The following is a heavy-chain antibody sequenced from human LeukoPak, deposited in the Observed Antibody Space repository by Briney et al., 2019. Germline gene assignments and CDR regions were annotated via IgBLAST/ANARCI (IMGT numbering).Heavy chain of an antibody. J-gene: IGHJ4*02. CDR1: GFTFNSYS. V-gene: IGHV3-23*01. CDR2: ISNGGTT. CDR3: AKEARQCGPDCFSLLDC. D-gene: IGHD2-21*02. Sequence: GGSLRLSCVASGFTFNSYSMSWVRQAPGKGLEWVSLISNGGTTYYADSVKGRFTISRDISENTLYLQMSSLRAEDTAVYYCAKEARQCGPDCFSLLDCWGQGTLVTVSS.